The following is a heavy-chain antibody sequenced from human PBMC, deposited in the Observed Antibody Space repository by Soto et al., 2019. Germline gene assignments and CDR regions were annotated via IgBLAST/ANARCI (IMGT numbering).Heavy chain of an antibody. CDR3: ARATESVVLLVATF. CDR1: GFTFSIYS. CDR2: ISGTTAYI. J-gene: IGHJ3*01. Sequence: GGSLRLSCTASGFTFSIYSMIWVRQAPGKGLEWVSSISGTTAYIYYADSVKGRFTISRDNVKNLVYLQMNSLRAEDTAVYYCARATESVVLLVATFWGQGTMVTVSS. D-gene: IGHD2-15*01. V-gene: IGHV3-21*01.